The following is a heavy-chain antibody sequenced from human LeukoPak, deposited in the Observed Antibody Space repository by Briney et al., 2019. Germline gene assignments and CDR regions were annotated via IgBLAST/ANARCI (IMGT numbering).Heavy chain of an antibody. CDR1: GFTFSSYS. D-gene: IGHD6-19*01. V-gene: IGHV3-21*01. Sequence: GGSLRLSCAASGFTFSSYSMNWVRQAPGKGVEWVSSISSSSSYIYYADSVKGRFTISRVNAKNSLYLQMNSLRAEDTAVYYCARDRVAVAGAYYYYYMDVWGKGTTVTVSS. J-gene: IGHJ6*03. CDR2: ISSSSSYI. CDR3: ARDRVAVAGAYYYYYMDV.